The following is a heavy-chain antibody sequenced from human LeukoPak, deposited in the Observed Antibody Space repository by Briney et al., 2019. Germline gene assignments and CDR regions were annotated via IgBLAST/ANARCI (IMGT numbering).Heavy chain of an antibody. CDR2: ISADGGRT. CDR1: GFAFADYA. D-gene: IGHD5-18*01. CDR3: AREDVDTSFDY. V-gene: IGHV3-23*01. Sequence: GGSLRLSCAASGFAFADYAMNWVRQAPGKGLEWVSAISADGGRTYYTDSVKGRFTISRDTSKNTLYLQLNSLRAEDTAVYYCAREDVDTSFDYWGHGTLVTASS. J-gene: IGHJ4*03.